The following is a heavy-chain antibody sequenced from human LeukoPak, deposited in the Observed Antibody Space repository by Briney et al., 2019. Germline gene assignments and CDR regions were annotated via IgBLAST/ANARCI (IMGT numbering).Heavy chain of an antibody. D-gene: IGHD4-23*01. V-gene: IGHV3-33*06. CDR1: GFTFSSYG. CDR2: IWYDGSNK. CDR3: AKAPLRWKYYYYYMDV. Sequence: GRSLRLSCAASGFTFSSYGMHWVRQAPGKGLEWVAVIWYDGSNKYYADSVKGRVTISRDNSENTLYLQMNSLRAEDTAVYYCAKAPLRWKYYYYYMDVWGKGTTVTASS. J-gene: IGHJ6*03.